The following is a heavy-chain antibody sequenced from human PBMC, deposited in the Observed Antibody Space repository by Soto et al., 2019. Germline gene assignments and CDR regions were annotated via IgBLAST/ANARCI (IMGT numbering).Heavy chain of an antibody. CDR1: GCTFSSNW. D-gene: IGHD1-1*01. CDR2: INQDGSEK. J-gene: IGHJ4*02. V-gene: IGHV3-7*03. CDR3: ARDLHPMPFPWRY. Sequence: PGGSLRLSCAASGCTFSSNWMSWVGQAPGKGLEWVAKINQDGSEKYSVDSVTGRFTISTDNPKNSLYLQMNSLRAEDTAVYYCARDLHPMPFPWRYWGQGTLVTVSS.